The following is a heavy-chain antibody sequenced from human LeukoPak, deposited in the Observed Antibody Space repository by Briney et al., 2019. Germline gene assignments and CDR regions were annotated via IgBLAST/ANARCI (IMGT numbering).Heavy chain of an antibody. CDR1: GFTFSSYG. V-gene: IGHV3-33*01. J-gene: IGHJ4*02. D-gene: IGHD5-24*01. CDR2: IWYDGSNK. CDR3: ARGMGMAKTYFDY. Sequence: PGRSLRLSCAASGFTFSSYGMHWVRQAPGKGLEWVAVIWYDGSNKYYADSVKGRFTISRDNSKNTLYLQMNSLRAEDTAVYYCARGMGMAKTYFDYWGQGTLVTVSS.